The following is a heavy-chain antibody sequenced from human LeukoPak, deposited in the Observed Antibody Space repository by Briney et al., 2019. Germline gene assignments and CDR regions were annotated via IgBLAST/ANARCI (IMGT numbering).Heavy chain of an antibody. Sequence: GGSLRLSCAASGFTFSNYAMSWVRQAPGKGLEWVSVISSSGGSAYYADSVKGRFTISRDNSKNTLYLQMNSLRAEDTAVYYCAKGSRGYTNYYFDYWGQGTLVTVSS. D-gene: IGHD2-2*02. CDR2: ISSSGGSA. J-gene: IGHJ4*02. CDR1: GFTFSNYA. CDR3: AKGSRGYTNYYFDY. V-gene: IGHV3-23*01.